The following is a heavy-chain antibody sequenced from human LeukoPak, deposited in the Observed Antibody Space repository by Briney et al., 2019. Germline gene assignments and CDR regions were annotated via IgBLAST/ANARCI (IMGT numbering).Heavy chain of an antibody. Sequence: PGESLRLACAASGFTFSAYWMTWVRQPPGKGLEWVANFRQDSSESYYVDSVKGRFTISRDNAKNTVYLQMSSLRAEDTAVYYCAREGVFCVRNCISNSGARFDPWGQGALVTVSS. CDR2: FRQDSSES. CDR3: AREGVFCVRNCISNSGARFDP. D-gene: IGHD2-2*01. CDR1: GFTFSAYW. V-gene: IGHV3-7*01. J-gene: IGHJ5*02.